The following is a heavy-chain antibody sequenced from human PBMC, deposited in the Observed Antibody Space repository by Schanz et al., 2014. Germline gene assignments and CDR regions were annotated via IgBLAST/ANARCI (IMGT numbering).Heavy chain of an antibody. J-gene: IGHJ4*02. CDR3: VRDSFFAFDY. D-gene: IGHD3-3*01. CDR1: GFTFSSYA. Sequence: EVQLLESGGGLVQPGGSLRLSCAASGFTFSSYAMSWVRQAPGKGLEWVSAISGSGGSTYYADSVKGRFTISRDNSKNTVHLQMNSLRAEDTAVYYCVRDSFFAFDYWGQGTLVTVSS. CDR2: ISGSGGST. V-gene: IGHV3-23*01.